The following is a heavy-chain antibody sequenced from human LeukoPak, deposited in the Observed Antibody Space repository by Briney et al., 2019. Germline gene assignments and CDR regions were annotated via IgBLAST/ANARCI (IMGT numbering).Heavy chain of an antibody. D-gene: IGHD6-6*01. CDR2: IYYSGST. V-gene: IGHV4-59*12. J-gene: IGHJ4*02. CDR3: AREKQLVAATYDY. Sequence: SETLSLTCTVSGGSISSYYWSWIRQPPGKGLEWIGYIYYSGSTNYNPSLRSRVTISVDTSKNQFSLKLSSVTAADTAVYYCAREKQLVAATYDYWGQGTLVTVSS. CDR1: GGSISSYY.